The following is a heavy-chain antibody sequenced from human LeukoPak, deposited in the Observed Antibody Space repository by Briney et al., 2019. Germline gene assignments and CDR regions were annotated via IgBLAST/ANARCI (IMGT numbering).Heavy chain of an antibody. D-gene: IGHD5-12*01. CDR1: GYIFISYG. Sequence: ASVKVSCKASGYIFISYGFSWVRQAPGQGLEWMGWISNYNGNTNYAEKFRDRFTMTIDTSTTTSYMELRSLRSDDTAVYYCARDGGYSGYDGFNWGQGTPVTVSS. J-gene: IGHJ4*02. CDR2: ISNYNGNT. V-gene: IGHV1-18*01. CDR3: ARDGGYSGYDGFN.